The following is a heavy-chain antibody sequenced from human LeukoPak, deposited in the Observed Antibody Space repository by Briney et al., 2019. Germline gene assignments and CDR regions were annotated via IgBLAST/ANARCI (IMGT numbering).Heavy chain of an antibody. CDR1: GFTFSGYW. Sequence: GGSLRLSCAASGFTFSGYWMSWVSQAPGKGLEWVANIKKDGSEKYYADSVKGRFTISRDNAKKSLYLQMSSLRAEDTAVYYCADGYGLFHHCGQGTLVTVAS. CDR3: ADGYGLFHH. J-gene: IGHJ1*01. D-gene: IGHD5-24*01. CDR2: IKKDGSEK. V-gene: IGHV3-7*01.